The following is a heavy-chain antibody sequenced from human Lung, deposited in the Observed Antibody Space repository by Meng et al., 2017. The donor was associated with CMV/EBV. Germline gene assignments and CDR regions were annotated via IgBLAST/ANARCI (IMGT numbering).Heavy chain of an antibody. J-gene: IGHJ4*02. CDR1: GSSFGDYY. CDR2: ISSSGSTI. CDR3: AREQGGYYLDY. V-gene: IGHV3-11*04. D-gene: IGHD1-26*01. Sequence: SCASSGSSFGDYYMSFSRQAPGEGLWWRSYISSSGSTIDYAVSGKGTFTISRDNTKNSLYLQMITLRDEDTAVYDCAREQGGYYLDYWGQGTLVTVSS.